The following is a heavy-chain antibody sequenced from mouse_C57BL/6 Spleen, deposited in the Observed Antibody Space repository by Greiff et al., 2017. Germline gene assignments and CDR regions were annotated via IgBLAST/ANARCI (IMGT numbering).Heavy chain of an antibody. CDR1: GFSLTSYG. Sequence: QVQLQQSGPGLVAPSQSLSITCTVSGFSLTSYGVGWVRQPPGKGLEWLRVIWGGGSTNYNSALMSRLSISKDNSKSQVFLKMNSLQTDDTAMYYCAKHDYYYGSSYDAMDYWGQGTSVTVSS. CDR3: AKHDYYYGSSYDAMDY. D-gene: IGHD1-1*01. V-gene: IGHV2-9*01. CDR2: IWGGGST. J-gene: IGHJ4*01.